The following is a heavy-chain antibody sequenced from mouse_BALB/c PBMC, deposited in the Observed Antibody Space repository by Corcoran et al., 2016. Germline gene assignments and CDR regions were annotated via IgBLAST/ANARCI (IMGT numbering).Heavy chain of an antibody. CDR3: ARGYGNSAWFAY. CDR1: GFNTKDHY. J-gene: IGHJ3*01. V-gene: IGHV14-1*02. D-gene: IGHD2-10*02. Sequence: EVQLQQSGAELVRPGALVKLSCKASGFNTKDHYMHWVKQRPEQGLEWIGWIDPGNGNTIYDPKFQGKASITADTSSNTAYLQFSSLTSEDTAVYYCARGYGNSAWFAYWGQGTLVTVSA. CDR2: IDPGNGNT.